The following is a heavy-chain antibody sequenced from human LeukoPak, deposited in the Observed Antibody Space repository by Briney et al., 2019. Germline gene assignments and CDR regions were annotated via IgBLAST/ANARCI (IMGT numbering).Heavy chain of an antibody. CDR1: GFTFSGSA. J-gene: IGHJ4*02. Sequence: PGGSLRLSCAASGFTFSGSAMHWVRQASGKGLEWVGRIRSTANNYATAYAASVKGRFTISRDDSKNMTYLQTNSLKTEDTAVYYCTRPKPDYYGSGSYFNIWGQGTLVTVSS. V-gene: IGHV3-73*01. D-gene: IGHD3-10*01. CDR3: TRPKPDYYGSGSYFNI. CDR2: IRSTANNYAT.